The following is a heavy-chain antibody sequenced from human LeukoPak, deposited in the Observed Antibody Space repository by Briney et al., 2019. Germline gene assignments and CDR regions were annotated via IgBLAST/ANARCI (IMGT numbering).Heavy chain of an antibody. CDR3: ATGYTYDYSLY. CDR2: FDPEDGAR. D-gene: IGHD5-18*01. J-gene: IGHJ4*02. V-gene: IGHV1-24*01. CDR1: GDTVTGFS. Sequence: ASVRVSCKVSGDTVTGFSIHWVRQAPGHGLEWMGGFDPEDGARIFAQKFQGRVTMTEDTSTDTAYMDLSSLRSEDTAVYYCATGYTYDYSLYWGQGTLVTVSS.